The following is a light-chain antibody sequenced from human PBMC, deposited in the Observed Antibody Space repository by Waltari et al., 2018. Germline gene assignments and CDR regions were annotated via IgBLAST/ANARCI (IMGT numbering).Light chain of an antibody. CDR1: QSVSNNY. CDR2: VAS. Sequence: EIVSTQSPGILSFSTWETATFSFRGSQSVSNNYVAWYQQKPGQAPRLLMYVASSRATGNPDRFSGGGSGADFTLAISRLAPEDFAVYFCQQYGILPLTFGGGTEVEIE. CDR3: QQYGILPLT. J-gene: IGKJ4*01. V-gene: IGKV3-20*01.